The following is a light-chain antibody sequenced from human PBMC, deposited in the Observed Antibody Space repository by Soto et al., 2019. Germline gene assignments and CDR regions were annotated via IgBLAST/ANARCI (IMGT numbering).Light chain of an antibody. Sequence: EIVMTQSPATLSVSPGEGATLSCKASQNVYNNLAWYQQRPGQPPRLLIYDASTRATGISDRFSGSGYGTEFNLTISSLQSEDVADYFCQQGRNWPLSFGGGTKVEIK. CDR3: QQGRNWPLS. CDR1: QNVYNN. J-gene: IGKJ4*01. CDR2: DAS. V-gene: IGKV3-15*01.